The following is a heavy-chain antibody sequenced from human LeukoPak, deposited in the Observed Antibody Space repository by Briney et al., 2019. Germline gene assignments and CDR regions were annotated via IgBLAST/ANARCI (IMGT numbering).Heavy chain of an antibody. J-gene: IGHJ5*02. CDR3: ARASSVSDFWGPCWFDP. V-gene: IGHV1-69*13. CDR2: IIPIFGTA. D-gene: IGHD3-3*01. CDR1: GGTFSSYA. Sequence: SVKVSCKASGGTFSSYAISWVRQAPGQGLEWMGGIIPIFGTANYAQKFQGRVTITADESTSTAYMELSSLRSEDTAVYHCARASSVSDFWGPCWFDPWGQGTLVTVSS.